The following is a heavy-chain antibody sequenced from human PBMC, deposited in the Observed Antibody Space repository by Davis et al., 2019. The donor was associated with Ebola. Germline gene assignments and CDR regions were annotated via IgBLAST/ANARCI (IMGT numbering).Heavy chain of an antibody. CDR1: GFTFSSNS. D-gene: IGHD3-22*01. Sequence: PGGSLRLSCAASGFTFSSNSMNWVRQAPGKGLEWVSFISSSSNYIYYADSVKGRFTVSRDNAKNSLYLQMDTLRAEDTAVYYCTRRYYDTSGYPFDLWGQGTLVTVSS. CDR3: TRRYYDTSGYPFDL. V-gene: IGHV3-21*01. J-gene: IGHJ5*02. CDR2: ISSSSNYI.